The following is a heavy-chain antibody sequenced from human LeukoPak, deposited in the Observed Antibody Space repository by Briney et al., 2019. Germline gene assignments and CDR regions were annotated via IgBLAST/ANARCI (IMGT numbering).Heavy chain of an antibody. CDR2: IYFTGRT. D-gene: IGHD4-23*01. CDR3: ARTNSYGGLVYYYYYYYMDV. Sequence: SETLSLTCTVSGASINNNNYYWAWFRQPPGKGLQWIGTIYFTGRTHYTPSLKSRVTISVDKSKNQFSLKLSSVTAADTAVYYCARTNSYGGLVYYYYYYYMDVWGKGTTVTVSS. V-gene: IGHV4-39*07. CDR1: GASINNNNYY. J-gene: IGHJ6*03.